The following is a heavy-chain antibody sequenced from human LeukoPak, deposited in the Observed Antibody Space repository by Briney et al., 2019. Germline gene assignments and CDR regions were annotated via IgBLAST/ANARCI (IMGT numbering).Heavy chain of an antibody. D-gene: IGHD2-2*01. J-gene: IGHJ3*01. CDR2: IYYRGST. CDR1: GGSISSIDYY. CDR3: ARSYCNSTSCYAVGAFDF. Sequence: SETLSLTCSVSGGSISSIDYYWGWIRQPPGKGLEWIGSIYYRGSTYYNPSLKSRVTISVDTSKNQFSLKLSSVTAADTAVYYCARSYCNSTSCYAVGAFDFWGQGTMVTVS. V-gene: IGHV4-39*01.